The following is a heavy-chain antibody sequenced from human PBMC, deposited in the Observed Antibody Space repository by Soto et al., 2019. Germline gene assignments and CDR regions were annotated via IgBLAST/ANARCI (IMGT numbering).Heavy chain of an antibody. V-gene: IGHV4-31*03. Sequence: QVQLRESGPGLVEPSQTLSLTCTASGASINTFSYFWSWIRQHPQKGLEWIGYVHSTGNNYYNPSLESRVTISIDTSENKFSLDMDSLTAADTAIYYCARRGTYYFDYWGQGIRVTVSS. J-gene: IGHJ4*02. CDR2: VHSTGNN. CDR3: ARRGTYYFDY. CDR1: GASINTFSYF. D-gene: IGHD5-12*01.